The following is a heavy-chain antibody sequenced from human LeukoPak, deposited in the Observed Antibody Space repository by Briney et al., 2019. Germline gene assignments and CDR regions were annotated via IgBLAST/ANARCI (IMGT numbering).Heavy chain of an antibody. Sequence: GGSLRLSCAASGLTFRDFTMKWVRQAPGKGLEWVSSISSGSAYMIYADSVKGRFTNSRDNATISVYLQMNSLRAEDTAVYFCARGPTRIGVAGTWPLDHWCQGTLVTVT. CDR2: ISSGSAYM. J-gene: IGHJ4*02. D-gene: IGHD6-19*01. CDR3: ARGPTRIGVAGTWPLDH. CDR1: GLTFRDFT. V-gene: IGHV3-21*03.